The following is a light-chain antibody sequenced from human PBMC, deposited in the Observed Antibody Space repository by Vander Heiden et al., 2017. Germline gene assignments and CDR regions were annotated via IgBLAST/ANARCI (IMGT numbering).Light chain of an antibody. CDR3: QQRCTWPPIT. V-gene: IGKV3-11*01. J-gene: IGKJ5*01. CDR2: DAS. CDR1: QGINNQ. Sequence: EHVLTQSPATLSLSPGERATLSCRASQGINNQLAWYQQKPGQAPRLLIHDASNMATGIPSRFSGTWSGTNFTLTISSLEPEDFAVYYCQQRCTWPPITFGQGTRLEIK.